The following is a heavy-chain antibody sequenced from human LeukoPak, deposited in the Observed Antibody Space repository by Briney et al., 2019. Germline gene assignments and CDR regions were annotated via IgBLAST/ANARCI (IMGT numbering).Heavy chain of an antibody. J-gene: IGHJ4*02. V-gene: IGHV4-39*07. Sequence: SETLSLTCTVSGDSTSNNYYWGWIRQPPGKGLEWIGSIYYSGSTYYKSSLKSRVTVSIDTSKNQFSLKLSSVTAADTAIYYCARGVKGYFDWLLSYYLDYWGQGTLVTVSS. CDR2: IYYSGST. D-gene: IGHD3-9*01. CDR3: ARGVKGYFDWLLSYYLDY. CDR1: GDSTSNNYY.